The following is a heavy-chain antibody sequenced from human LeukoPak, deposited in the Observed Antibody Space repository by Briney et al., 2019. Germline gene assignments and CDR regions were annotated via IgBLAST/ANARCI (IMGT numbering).Heavy chain of an antibody. CDR2: IYTSGST. J-gene: IGHJ6*03. Sequence: SETLSLTCTVSGGSISSGSYYWSWIRQPAGKGLEWIGRIYTSGSTNYNPSLKSRVTISVDTSKNQFSLKLSSVTAADTAVYYCAGVPAAMRGTYYYYYMDVWGKGTTVTISS. V-gene: IGHV4-61*02. CDR1: GGSISSGSYY. D-gene: IGHD2-2*01. CDR3: AGVPAAMRGTYYYYYMDV.